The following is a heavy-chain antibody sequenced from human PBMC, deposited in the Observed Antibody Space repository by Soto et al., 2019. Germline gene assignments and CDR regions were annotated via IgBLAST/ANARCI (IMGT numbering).Heavy chain of an antibody. Sequence: QVPLVESGGGVAQPGRSLRLSCTVSGFTFSGHAMHWVRQAPGKGLEWVTQIWYDGSNKYYAESVKGRFTISRDNSKNKLYLQMNSLRVEDTAVYYCARDGQGLAPYALDVWGQGTSVTVSS. V-gene: IGHV3-33*01. D-gene: IGHD6-19*01. CDR1: GFTFSGHA. J-gene: IGHJ6*02. CDR3: ARDGQGLAPYALDV. CDR2: IWYDGSNK.